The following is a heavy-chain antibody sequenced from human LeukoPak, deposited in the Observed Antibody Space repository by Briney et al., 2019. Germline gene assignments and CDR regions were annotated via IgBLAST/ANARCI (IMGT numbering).Heavy chain of an antibody. CDR1: GFTFSSYA. D-gene: IGHD6-19*01. J-gene: IGHJ4*02. Sequence: GGSLRLSCAASGFTFSSYAMHWVRQAPGKGLEWVAVISYDGSNKYYADSVKGRFTISRDNSKNTLYLQTNSLRAEDTTVYYCARGWSIAVAAHWGQGTLVTVSS. CDR2: ISYDGSNK. CDR3: ARGWSIAVAAH. V-gene: IGHV3-30*04.